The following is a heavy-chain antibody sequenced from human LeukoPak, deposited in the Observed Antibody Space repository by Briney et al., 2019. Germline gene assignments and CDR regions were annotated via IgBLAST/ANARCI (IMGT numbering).Heavy chain of an antibody. CDR3: ARRVPAAIRYSYYGMDV. V-gene: IGHV4-39*01. CDR1: GVSISSSSYY. CDR2: IYYSGST. Sequence: SETLSLTCTVSGVSISSSSYYWGWIRQPPGKGLEWIGSIYYSGSTYYNPSLKSRVTISVDTSKNQFSLKLSSVTAADTAVYYCARRVPAAIRYSYYGMDVWGQGTTVTVSS. J-gene: IGHJ6*02. D-gene: IGHD2-2*01.